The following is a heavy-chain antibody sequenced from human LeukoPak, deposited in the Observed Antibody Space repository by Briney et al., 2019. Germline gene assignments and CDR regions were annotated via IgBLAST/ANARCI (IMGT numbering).Heavy chain of an antibody. V-gene: IGHV4-4*07. CDR2: IYTSGST. CDR3: ARDLYYDSSGYYRNDAFDI. CDR1: GGSISSYY. Sequence: PSETLSLTCTVSGGSISSYYCSWIRQPAGKGLEWIGRIYTSGSTNYNPSLKSRVTMSVDTSKNQFSLKLSSVTAADTAVYYCARDLYYDSSGYYRNDAFDIWGQGTMVTVSS. J-gene: IGHJ3*02. D-gene: IGHD3-22*01.